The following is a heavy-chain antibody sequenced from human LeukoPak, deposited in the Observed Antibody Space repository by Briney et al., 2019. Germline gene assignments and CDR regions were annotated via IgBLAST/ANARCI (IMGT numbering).Heavy chain of an antibody. CDR1: GYTFTSYA. J-gene: IGHJ4*02. D-gene: IGHD5-24*01. Sequence: GASVKVSCKASGYTFTSYAMNWVRQAPGQGLEWMGWINTNTGNPTYAQGFTGRFVFSLDTSVSTAYLQISSLTAEDTAVYYCARDRALNYPLYSFDYWGQGTLVTVSS. CDR2: INTNTGNP. V-gene: IGHV7-4-1*02. CDR3: ARDRALNYPLYSFDY.